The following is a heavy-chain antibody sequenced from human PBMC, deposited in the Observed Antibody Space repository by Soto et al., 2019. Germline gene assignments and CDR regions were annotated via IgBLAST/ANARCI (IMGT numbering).Heavy chain of an antibody. D-gene: IGHD3-16*01. CDR2: ISTTSAYI. Sequence: PGGSLRLSCAASGFTFSSYSMNWVRQAPGKGLEWVSSISTTSAYIYYADSVKVRFTISRDNAKNSLYLHMNSLRVEDTAVYYCVWPGGFDPWGQGTLVTVSS. CDR1: GFTFSSYS. J-gene: IGHJ5*02. V-gene: IGHV3-21*01. CDR3: VWPGGFDP.